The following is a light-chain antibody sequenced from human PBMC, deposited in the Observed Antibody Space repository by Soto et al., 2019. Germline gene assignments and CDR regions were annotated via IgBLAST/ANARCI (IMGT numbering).Light chain of an antibody. CDR2: DVS. CDR3: NSYTPSNTRQIV. J-gene: IGLJ1*01. V-gene: IGLV2-14*03. Sequence: QSVLTQPASVSGSPGQSITISCTGTSSDVGGYNYVSWYQHHPGKAPKLIIYDVSNRPSGVSIRFSGSKSDNTASLTISGLQPEDEADYHCNSYTPSNTRQIVFGTGTKVTVL. CDR1: SSDVGGYNY.